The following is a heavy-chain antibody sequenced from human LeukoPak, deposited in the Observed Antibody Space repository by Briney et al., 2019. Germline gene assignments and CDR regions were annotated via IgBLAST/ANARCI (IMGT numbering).Heavy chain of an antibody. J-gene: IGHJ6*02. Sequence: SVKVSCKASGGTFSSYAISWVRQAPGQGLEWMGGIIPIFGTANYAQKFQGRVTITADESTSTAYMELSSLRSEDTAVYYCARDRPLVVVVAATPAAYYYGMDVWGQGTTVTVSS. CDR2: IIPIFGTA. V-gene: IGHV1-69*13. D-gene: IGHD2-15*01. CDR1: GGTFSSYA. CDR3: ARDRPLVVVVAATPAAYYYGMDV.